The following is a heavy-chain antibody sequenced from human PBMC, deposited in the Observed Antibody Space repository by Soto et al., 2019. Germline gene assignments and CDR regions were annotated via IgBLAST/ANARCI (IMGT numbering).Heavy chain of an antibody. CDR3: ARVPSYDSSGYYYSFDYYYGMDV. V-gene: IGHV4-31*03. J-gene: IGHJ6*02. D-gene: IGHD3-22*01. CDR1: GGSISSGGYY. CDR2: IYYSGST. Sequence: PSETLSLTCTVSGGSISSGGYYWSWIRQHPGKGLEWIGYIYYSGSTYYNPSLKSRVTISVDTSKNQFSLKLSSVTAADTAVYYCARVPSYDSSGYYYSFDYYYGMDVWGQGTTVTVSS.